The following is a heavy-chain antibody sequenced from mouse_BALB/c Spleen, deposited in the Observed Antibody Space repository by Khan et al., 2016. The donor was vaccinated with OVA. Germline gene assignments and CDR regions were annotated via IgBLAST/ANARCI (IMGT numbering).Heavy chain of an antibody. Sequence: EVELVESGGGLVQPGGSRKLSCAASGFTFSSFGMHWVRQAPEKGLEWVAYISSGSSTIYYADTVKGRFTISRDNPKNTLFLQMTSRRSEDTAMYYCATYGGWDWGAGTTVTVSS. V-gene: IGHV5-17*02. J-gene: IGHJ1*01. CDR1: GFTFSSFG. CDR2: ISSGSSTI. D-gene: IGHD1-1*01. CDR3: ATYGGWD.